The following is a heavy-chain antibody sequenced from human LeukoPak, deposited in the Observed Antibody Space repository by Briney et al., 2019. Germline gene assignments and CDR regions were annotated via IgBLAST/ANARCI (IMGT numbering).Heavy chain of an antibody. D-gene: IGHD4-23*01. CDR2: IYYSGST. CDR1: GGSIGSSSYY. Sequence: SETLSLTCTVSGGSIGSSSYYWGWIRQPPGKGLEWIGSIYYSGSTYYNPSLKSRVTISVDTSKNQFSLKLSSVTAADTAVYYCARGKSRGNHIDYWGQGTLVTVSS. CDR3: ARGKSRGNHIDY. J-gene: IGHJ4*02. V-gene: IGHV4-39*07.